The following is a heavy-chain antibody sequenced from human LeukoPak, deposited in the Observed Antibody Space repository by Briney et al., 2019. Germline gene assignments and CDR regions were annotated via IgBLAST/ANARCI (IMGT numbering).Heavy chain of an antibody. V-gene: IGHV3-9*01. CDR2: ISWNSGSI. CDR3: AKASRRGYSYGLDYY. CDR1: GFTFDDYA. J-gene: IGHJ4*02. Sequence: PGRSLRLSCAASGFTFDDYAMHWVRQAPGKGLEWVSGISWNSGSIGYAGSVKGRFTISRDNAKNSLYLQMNSLRAEDTALYYCAKASRRGYSYGLDYYWGQGTLVTVSS. D-gene: IGHD5-18*01.